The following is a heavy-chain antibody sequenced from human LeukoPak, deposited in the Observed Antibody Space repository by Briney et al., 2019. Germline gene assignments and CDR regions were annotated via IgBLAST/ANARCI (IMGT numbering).Heavy chain of an antibody. Sequence: GGSLRLSCAASGFTVSSNYMSWVRQAPGKGLEWVSVIYSGGSTYYADSAKGRFTISRDNSKNTLYLQMNSLRAEDTAEYYCAKSFLTTATGTGRAFDIWGQGTMVTVSS. V-gene: IGHV3-66*01. CDR2: IYSGGST. CDR3: AKSFLTTATGTGRAFDI. J-gene: IGHJ3*02. CDR1: GFTVSSNY. D-gene: IGHD1-1*01.